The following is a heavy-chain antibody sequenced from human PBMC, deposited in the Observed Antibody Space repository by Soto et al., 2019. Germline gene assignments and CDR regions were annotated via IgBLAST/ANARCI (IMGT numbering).Heavy chain of an antibody. CDR3: AKRTDGWLLPSPEYY. V-gene: IGHV3-23*01. CDR2: ISGSGGST. CDR1: GFTFSSYA. J-gene: IGHJ4*02. Sequence: EVQLLESGGGLVQPGGSLRLSCAASGFTFSSYAMSWVRQAPGKGLEWVSAISGSGGSTYYADSVKGRFTISRDNSKNTLYLQRNSLRAEDTAVYYCAKRTDGWLLPSPEYYWGQGTLVTVSS. D-gene: IGHD2-21*02.